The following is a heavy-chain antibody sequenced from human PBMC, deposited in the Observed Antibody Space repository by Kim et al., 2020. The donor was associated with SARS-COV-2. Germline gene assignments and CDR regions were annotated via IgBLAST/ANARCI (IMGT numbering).Heavy chain of an antibody. V-gene: IGHV3-21*01. Sequence: GGSLRLSCAASGFTFSSYSMNWVRQAPGKGLEWVSSISSSSSYIYYADSVKGRFTISRDNAKNSLYLQMNSLRAEDTAVYYCARDQSTSSYYYDSGLENWFDPWGQGTLVTVSS. CDR2: ISSSSSYI. J-gene: IGHJ5*02. CDR1: GFTFSSYS. CDR3: ARDQSTSSYYYDSGLENWFDP. D-gene: IGHD3-22*01.